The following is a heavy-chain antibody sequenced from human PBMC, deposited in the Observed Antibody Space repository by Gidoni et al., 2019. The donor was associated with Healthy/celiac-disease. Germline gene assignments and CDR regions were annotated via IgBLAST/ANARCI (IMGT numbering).Heavy chain of an antibody. J-gene: IGHJ4*02. CDR1: GFTFSNAW. D-gene: IGHD2-2*01. CDR2: IKSKTDSGTT. V-gene: IGHV3-15*01. Sequence: EVQLVESGGGLVKPGGSLRLSCAASGFTFSNAWMSWVRQAPGKGLEWVSRIKSKTDSGTTDYAAPVKGRFTISRDDSKNTLYLQMNSLKTEDTAVYYCTTDPAVLKWRGSDYWGQGTLVTVSS. CDR3: TTDPAVLKWRGSDY.